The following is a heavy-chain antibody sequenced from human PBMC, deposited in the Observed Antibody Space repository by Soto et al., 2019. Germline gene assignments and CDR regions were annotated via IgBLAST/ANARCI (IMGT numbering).Heavy chain of an antibody. Sequence: GGSLRLSCAASGFTFDDYAMHWVRQAPGKGLEWVSGISWNSGSIGYADSVKGRFTISRDNAKNSLYLQMNSLRAEDTALYYCAKGKYYYDSSGYYSSFDYWGQGTLVTVSS. V-gene: IGHV3-9*01. CDR2: ISWNSGSI. CDR1: GFTFDDYA. D-gene: IGHD3-22*01. CDR3: AKGKYYYDSSGYYSSFDY. J-gene: IGHJ4*02.